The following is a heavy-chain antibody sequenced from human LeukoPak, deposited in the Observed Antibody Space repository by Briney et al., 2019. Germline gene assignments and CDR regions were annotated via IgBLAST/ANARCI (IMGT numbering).Heavy chain of an antibody. CDR3: AKSPGQIQLDYFDY. Sequence: GGSLRLSCAASGFTFNNYATSWVRQAPGMGLEWVSTISGSGVTTYYADSVRGRFTISRDNSKTTLYLQLDSPRPEDMAIYYCAKSPGQIQLDYFDYWGQGTLVTVSS. CDR2: ISGSGVTT. CDR1: GFTFNNYA. V-gene: IGHV3-23*01. D-gene: IGHD1-1*01. J-gene: IGHJ4*02.